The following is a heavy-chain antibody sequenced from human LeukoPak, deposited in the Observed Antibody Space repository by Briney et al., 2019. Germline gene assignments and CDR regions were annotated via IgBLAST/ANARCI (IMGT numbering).Heavy chain of an antibody. J-gene: IGHJ4*02. CDR1: GVSIFSYY. CDR2: IHYSGTT. Sequence: SETLSLTCTVSGVSIFSYYWSWIRQPPGQGLEWIGYIHYSGTTNYNPSLKSRVSISIDTSKSQFSLKLTSATAADTAIYYCATGRSIRYFDYWGQGTLLSVSS. CDR3: ATGRSIRYFDY. V-gene: IGHV4-59*08. D-gene: IGHD3-9*01.